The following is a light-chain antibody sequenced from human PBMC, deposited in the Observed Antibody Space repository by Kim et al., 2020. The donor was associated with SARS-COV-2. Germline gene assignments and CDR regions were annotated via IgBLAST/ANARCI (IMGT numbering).Light chain of an antibody. Sequence: VSPGERVTLSCRASQSVSSILAWYQQKPGQAPRLLISGASTRATGIPGRFSGSGSGTEFTLTISSLQSEDSAVYYCQQYNNWPWTFGQGTKVDIK. J-gene: IGKJ1*01. CDR2: GAS. CDR3: QQYNNWPWT. CDR1: QSVSSI. V-gene: IGKV3-15*01.